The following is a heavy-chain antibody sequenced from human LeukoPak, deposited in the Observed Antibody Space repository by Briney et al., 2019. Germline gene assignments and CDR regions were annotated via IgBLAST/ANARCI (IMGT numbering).Heavy chain of an antibody. V-gene: IGHV3-23*01. CDR3: AKDVSIVLRFLEWPPDAFDI. Sequence: PGGSLRLSCAASGFTFSSYNMNWVRQAPGKGLEWVSAISGSGGSTYYADSVKGRFTISRDNSKNTLYLQMNSLRAEDTAVYYCAKDVSIVLRFLEWPPDAFDIWGQGTMVTVSS. J-gene: IGHJ3*02. CDR2: ISGSGGST. D-gene: IGHD3-3*01. CDR1: GFTFSSYN.